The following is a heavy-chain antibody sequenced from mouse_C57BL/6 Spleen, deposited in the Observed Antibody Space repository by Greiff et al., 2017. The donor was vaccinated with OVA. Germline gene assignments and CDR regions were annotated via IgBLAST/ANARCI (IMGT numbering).Heavy chain of an antibody. CDR2: IHPNSGST. CDR1: GYTFTSYW. J-gene: IGHJ3*01. Sequence: VQLQQPGAELVKPGASVKLSCKASGYTFTSYWMHWVKQRPGQGLEWIGMIHPNSGSTNYNEKFKSKATLTVDKSSSTAYMQLSSLTSEDSAVYYCARKGILSWFAYWGQGTLVTVSA. V-gene: IGHV1-64*01. CDR3: ARKGILSWFAY. D-gene: IGHD6-1*01.